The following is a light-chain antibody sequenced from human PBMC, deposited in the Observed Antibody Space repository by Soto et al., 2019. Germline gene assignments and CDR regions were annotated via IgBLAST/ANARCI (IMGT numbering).Light chain of an antibody. CDR3: SSYTSSTTLV. V-gene: IGLV2-14*01. J-gene: IGLJ2*01. CDR2: DVN. Sequence: QSALAQPASVSGSPGQSITISCTETSSDIGGYNFVSWYQQHPGKAPKLIIYDVNNRPSGVSNRFSGSKSDNTASLTISGLQTEDEGDYYCSSYTSSTTLVLGGGTQLTVL. CDR1: SSDIGGYNF.